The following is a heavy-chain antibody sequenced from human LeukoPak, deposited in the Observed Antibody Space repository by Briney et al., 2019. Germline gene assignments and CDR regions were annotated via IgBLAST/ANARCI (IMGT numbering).Heavy chain of an antibody. D-gene: IGHD1-7*01. J-gene: IGHJ4*02. CDR1: GYSFTNYW. CDR2: IYPDDSDA. Sequence: GESLKISCKGSGYSFTNYWIGWVRQMPGKGLEWMGIIYPDDSDARYSPSFQGQVTISVDKSINTAYLQWSSLKASDTATYYCARSWAGTAYGDYWGQGTLVTVSS. CDR3: ARSWAGTAYGDY. V-gene: IGHV5-51*01.